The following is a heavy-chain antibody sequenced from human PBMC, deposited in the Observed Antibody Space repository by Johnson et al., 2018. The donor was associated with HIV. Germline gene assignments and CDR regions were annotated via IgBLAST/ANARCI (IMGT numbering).Heavy chain of an antibody. CDR3: ARGRPATWGSHDAFDI. D-gene: IGHD5-12*01. V-gene: IGHV3-23*04. Sequence: VQLVESGGGLVQPGGSLRLSCAASGFTFSSYAMSWVRQAPGKGLEWVSAISGSGGSTYYAAPVKGRFTISRDNPKNTLYLQMNSLRAEDTAVYYCARGRPATWGSHDAFDIWGQGTMVTVSS. J-gene: IGHJ3*02. CDR1: GFTFSSYA. CDR2: ISGSGGST.